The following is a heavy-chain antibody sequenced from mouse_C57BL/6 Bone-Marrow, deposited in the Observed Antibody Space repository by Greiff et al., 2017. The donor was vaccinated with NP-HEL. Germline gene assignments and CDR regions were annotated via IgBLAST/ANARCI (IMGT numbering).Heavy chain of an antibody. CDR3: ATEMYYGSSWDWYFDV. D-gene: IGHD1-1*01. CDR2: IYPGSGST. CDR1: GYTFTSYW. Sequence: QVHVKQPGAELVKPGASVKMSCKASGYTFTSYWITWVKQRPGQGLEWIGDIYPGSGSTNYNEKFKSKATLTVDTSSSTAYMQLSSLTSEDSAVYYCATEMYYGSSWDWYFDVWGTGTTVTVSS. V-gene: IGHV1-55*01. J-gene: IGHJ1*03.